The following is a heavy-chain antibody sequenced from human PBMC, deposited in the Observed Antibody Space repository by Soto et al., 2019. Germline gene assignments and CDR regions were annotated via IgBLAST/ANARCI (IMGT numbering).Heavy chain of an antibody. D-gene: IGHD2-15*01. Sequence: GSLRLSCAASGFTFSSYAMHWVRQAPGKGLEWVAVISYDGSNKYYADSVKGRFTISRDNSKNTLYLQMNSLRAEDTAVYYCATDIVVVVADPDYGMDVWGQGTTVTVSS. J-gene: IGHJ6*02. V-gene: IGHV3-30-3*01. CDR2: ISYDGSNK. CDR1: GFTFSSYA. CDR3: ATDIVVVVADPDYGMDV.